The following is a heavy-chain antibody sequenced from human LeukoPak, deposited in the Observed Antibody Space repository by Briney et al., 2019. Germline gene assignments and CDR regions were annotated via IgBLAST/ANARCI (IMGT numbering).Heavy chain of an antibody. Sequence: PSETLSLTCTVSGGSISSSSYYWGWIRQPPGKGLEWIGSIYYSGSTYYNPSLKSRVTISVDTSKNQFSLKLNSVTAADTAVYYCARDPYSGYGRFDYWGQGTLVTVSS. V-gene: IGHV4-39*07. J-gene: IGHJ4*02. CDR3: ARDPYSGYGRFDY. CDR1: GGSISSSSYY. D-gene: IGHD5-12*01. CDR2: IYYSGST.